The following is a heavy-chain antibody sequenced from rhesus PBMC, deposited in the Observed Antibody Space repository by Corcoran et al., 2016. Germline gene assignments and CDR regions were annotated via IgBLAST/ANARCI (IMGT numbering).Heavy chain of an antibody. CDR3: ARVPSGDY. CDR2: IYWNDSK. Sequence: QVTLKESGPALVKPTPTLTLTCTFSGFSLSTTGTGVGWIRPPPGKALEWLASIYWNDSKYYTTSLKSRLTISKDTSKNQVVLTMTNMDPVDTATYYCARVPSGDYWGQGVLVTVSS. J-gene: IGHJ4*01. CDR1: GFSLSTTGTG. V-gene: IGHV2-95*01.